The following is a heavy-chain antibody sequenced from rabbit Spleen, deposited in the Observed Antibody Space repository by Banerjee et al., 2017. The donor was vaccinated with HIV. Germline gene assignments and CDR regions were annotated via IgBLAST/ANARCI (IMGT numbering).Heavy chain of an antibody. CDR1: GFSFSDRDV. V-gene: IGHV1S45*01. CDR3: ARDLPDIIGWNFGF. D-gene: IGHD1-1*01. Sequence: QDQLEESGGGLVKPEGSLTLTCKASGFSFSDRDVMCWVRQAPGKGLEWIACIVTVTSGSIWYASWAKGRFTISRTSSTTVTLRMTSLTAADRATYFCARDLPDIIGWNFGFWGPGTLVTVS. CDR2: IVTVTSGSI. J-gene: IGHJ6*01.